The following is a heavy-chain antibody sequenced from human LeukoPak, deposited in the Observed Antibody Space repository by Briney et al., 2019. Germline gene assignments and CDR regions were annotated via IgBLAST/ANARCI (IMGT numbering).Heavy chain of an antibody. V-gene: IGHV4-4*02. J-gene: IGHJ4*02. CDR1: GGSISSSNW. D-gene: IGHD1-26*01. CDR2: IYHSGST. CDR3: ARGEGELLSGGIDY. Sequence: SETLSITCTVSGGSISSSNWWSWVRRPPGKGLEWIGEIYHSGSTNYNPSLKSRVTISVDKSKNQFSLKLSSVTAADTAVYYCARGEGELLSGGIDYWGQGTLVTVSS.